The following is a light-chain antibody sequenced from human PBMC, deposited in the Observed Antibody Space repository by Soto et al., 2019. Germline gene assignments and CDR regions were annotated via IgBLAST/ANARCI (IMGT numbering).Light chain of an antibody. V-gene: IGKV1-9*01. CDR2: AAS. J-gene: IGKJ5*01. CDR1: QGISTY. Sequence: IPLTPTPSSLSASVGDRVTSTFRASQGISTYLNWYQQKPGKAPKLLIYAASTLQSGVPSRFSGSGSETDFTLTISSLQPEDFATYYCQQLNSTTITFGQGTKLEIK. CDR3: QQLNSTTIT.